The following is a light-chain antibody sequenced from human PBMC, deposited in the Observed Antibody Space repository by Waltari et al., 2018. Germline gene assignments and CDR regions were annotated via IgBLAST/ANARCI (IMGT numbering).Light chain of an antibody. V-gene: IGKV1-12*01. CDR3: QQANTFPPWT. Sequence: DIQMTQSPSSVSASVGDRVTITCRASQDISSWLAWYQQKPGKAPKLLIYAASSLQSGVPSRFSGSGSGTDVTLTISSLHPEDFATYYCQQANTFPPWTFGQGTKVEIK. CDR1: QDISSW. J-gene: IGKJ1*01. CDR2: AAS.